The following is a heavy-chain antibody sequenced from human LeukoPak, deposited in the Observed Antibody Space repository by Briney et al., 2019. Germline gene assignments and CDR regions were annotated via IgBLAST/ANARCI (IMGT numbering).Heavy chain of an antibody. Sequence: SETLSLTCTFSGGSISSSSYFWGWIRQPPGKGLEWIGSIFYSGSTYYNPSLNSRVTISIDTSKNQFSLRLSSVTAADTAVYYCARQMNTVTADYWGQGTLVTVSS. CDR1: GGSISSSSYF. V-gene: IGHV4-39*01. D-gene: IGHD4-17*01. J-gene: IGHJ4*02. CDR3: ARQMNTVTADY. CDR2: IFYSGST.